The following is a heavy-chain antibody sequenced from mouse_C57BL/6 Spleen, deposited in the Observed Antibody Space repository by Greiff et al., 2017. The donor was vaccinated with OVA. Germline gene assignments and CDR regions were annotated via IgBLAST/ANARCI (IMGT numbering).Heavy chain of an antibody. CDR1: GYTFTSYD. CDR2: IYPRDGST. J-gene: IGHJ4*01. CDR3: AREPIYYGSLYYYAMDY. V-gene: IGHV1-85*01. Sequence: VQLVESGPELVKPGASVKLSCKASGYTFTSYDINWVKQRPGQGLEWIGWIYPRDGSTKYNEKFKGKATLTVDTSSSTAYMELHSLTSEDSAVYFCAREPIYYGSLYYYAMDYWGQGTSVTVSS. D-gene: IGHD1-1*01.